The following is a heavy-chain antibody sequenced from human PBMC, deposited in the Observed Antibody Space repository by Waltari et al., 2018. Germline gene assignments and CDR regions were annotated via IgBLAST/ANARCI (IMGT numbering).Heavy chain of an antibody. J-gene: IGHJ4*02. CDR3: SRARDEDTAMVFFDH. CDR2: IWYDGSNK. D-gene: IGHD5-18*01. V-gene: IGHV3-33*01. Sequence: QVQLVESGGGVVQSGRSLRLSCVGSGFPFTNHAMNWVRQAPGKGLEWVAVIWYDGSNKNYVDSVKGRFTISRDNSKNTMYLEMNRLRAEDTAVYYCSRARDEDTAMVFFDHWGQGTLVSVSS. CDR1: GFPFTNHA.